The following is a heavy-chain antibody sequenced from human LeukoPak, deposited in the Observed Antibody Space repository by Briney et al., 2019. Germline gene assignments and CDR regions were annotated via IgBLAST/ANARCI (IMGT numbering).Heavy chain of an antibody. D-gene: IGHD2-15*01. CDR2: IKEDGGER. V-gene: IGHV3-7*01. Sequence: SGGSLRLSCAASGFTFSNYWMTRVRQAPGKGLEWEAHIKEDGGERHYVDPVKGRFTISRDNAKNSLYLQMNSLRAEDTAMYYCVRDRGYCSGGTCYALWDYWGQGTLVTVSS. CDR1: GFTFSNYW. CDR3: VRDRGYCSGGTCYALWDY. J-gene: IGHJ4*02.